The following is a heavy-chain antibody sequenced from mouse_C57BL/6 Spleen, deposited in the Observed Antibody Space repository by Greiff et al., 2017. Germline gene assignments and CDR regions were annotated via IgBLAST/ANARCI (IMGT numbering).Heavy chain of an antibody. Sequence: EVKLVESVAELVRPGASVKLSCTASGFNIKNTYMHWVKQRPEQGLEWIGRIDPANGNTKYAPKFQGKATITADTSSNTAYLQLSSLTSEDTAIYYCARGFITTGGFDVWGTGTTVTVSS. J-gene: IGHJ1*03. V-gene: IGHV14-3*01. CDR3: ARGFITTGGFDV. D-gene: IGHD1-1*01. CDR2: IDPANGNT. CDR1: GFNIKNTY.